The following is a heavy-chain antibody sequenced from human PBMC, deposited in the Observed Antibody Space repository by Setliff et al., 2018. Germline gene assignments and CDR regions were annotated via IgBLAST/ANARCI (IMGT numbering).Heavy chain of an antibody. D-gene: IGHD1-26*01. CDR1: GYTFTGYY. Sequence: ASVKVSCKASGYTFTGYYMHWVRRAPGQGLDWMGWISPYNGDTKSAQKFQGRVTMTIDTSTSTAYVEVRSLTSDDTAVYYCARSPPNRGVGQGHYMDVWGIGTTVTVSS. CDR3: ARSPPNRGVGQGHYMDV. CDR2: ISPYNGDT. J-gene: IGHJ6*03. V-gene: IGHV1-18*04.